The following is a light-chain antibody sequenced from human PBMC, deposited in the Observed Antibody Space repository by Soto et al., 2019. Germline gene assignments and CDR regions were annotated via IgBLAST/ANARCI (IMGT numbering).Light chain of an antibody. Sequence: QSVLTQPPSGSAAPGQKVTISCSGSSSNIGNNYVSWYQQLPGTASKLLIYDNNKRPSGIPDRFSGSKSGTSATLGITGLQTGDEADYYCGTWDSSLSAVFGGGTKLTVL. CDR3: GTWDSSLSAV. J-gene: IGLJ2*01. CDR1: SSNIGNNY. CDR2: DNN. V-gene: IGLV1-51*01.